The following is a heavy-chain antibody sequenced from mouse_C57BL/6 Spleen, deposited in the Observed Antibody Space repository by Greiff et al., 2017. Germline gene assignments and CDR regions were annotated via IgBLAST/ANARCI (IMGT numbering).Heavy chain of an antibody. CDR3: ARGLGRYAMDY. Sequence: EVQVVESGGGLVKPGGSLKLSCAASGFTFSDYGMHWVRQAPEKGLEWVAYISSGSSTIYYADTVKGRFTISRDNAKNTLFLQMTSLRSEDTAMFYCARGLGRYAMDYWGQGTSVTVSS. J-gene: IGHJ4*01. CDR1: GFTFSDYG. V-gene: IGHV5-17*01. D-gene: IGHD4-1*01. CDR2: ISSGSSTI.